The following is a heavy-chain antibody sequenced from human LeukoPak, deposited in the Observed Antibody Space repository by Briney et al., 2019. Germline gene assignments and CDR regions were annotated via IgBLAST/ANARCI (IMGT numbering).Heavy chain of an antibody. CDR3: ARDNDKVVDH. CDR1: GYTFSNYG. CDR2: ITAYNGNR. Sequence: ASVKVSCKTSGYTFSNYGISWVRQAPGQGLEWMGWITAYNGNRLYAQRFQGRVTLTTDTSTSTSYMELRSLEYDDTAIYYCARDNDKVVDHWGQGTLVTVSS. V-gene: IGHV1-18*01. D-gene: IGHD1-1*01. J-gene: IGHJ4*01.